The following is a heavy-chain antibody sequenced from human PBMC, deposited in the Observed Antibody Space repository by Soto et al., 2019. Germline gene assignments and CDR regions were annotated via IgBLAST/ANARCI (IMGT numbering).Heavy chain of an antibody. CDR3: ARGHWDTSRYFDL. D-gene: IGHD5-18*01. V-gene: IGHV4-34*01. CDR1: GGAFIDYY. CDR2: ISHSGST. J-gene: IGHJ2*01. Sequence: QVQLQQWGAGLLKPSETLSLTCGVYGGAFIDYYWTWIRQPPGKGLEWIGEISHSGSTNYNASLKSRVTMSVDTLKTRFSLNLSSVTAADTAVYYCARGHWDTSRYFDLWGRCTLGTVSS.